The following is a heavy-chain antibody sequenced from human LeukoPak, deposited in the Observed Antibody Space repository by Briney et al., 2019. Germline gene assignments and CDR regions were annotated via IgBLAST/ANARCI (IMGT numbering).Heavy chain of an antibody. J-gene: IGHJ4*02. Sequence: GGSLRLSCAASGFTFSSYAMHWVRQAPGKGLEWVAVISYDGSNKYYADSVKGRFTISRDNSKNTLYLQMNSLRAEDTAVYYCARDYYGSGSYFTDYWGQGTLVTVSS. CDR3: ARDYYGSGSYFTDY. D-gene: IGHD3-10*01. CDR1: GFTFSSYA. V-gene: IGHV3-30*04. CDR2: ISYDGSNK.